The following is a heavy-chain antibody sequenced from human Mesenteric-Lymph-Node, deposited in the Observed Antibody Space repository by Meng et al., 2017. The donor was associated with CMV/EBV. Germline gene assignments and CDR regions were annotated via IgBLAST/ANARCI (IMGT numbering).Heavy chain of an antibody. CDR1: GSINSYY. J-gene: IGHJ3*02. Sequence: GSINSYYWGWIRQPPGKGLEYIGYIYYSGSTNYNPSLESRVTISIDASKNQFSLKLSSVTAADTAVYYCAKDFAVVPAAPLDAFDIWGQGTMVTVS. V-gene: IGHV4-59*01. CDR2: IYYSGST. CDR3: AKDFAVVPAAPLDAFDI. D-gene: IGHD2-2*01.